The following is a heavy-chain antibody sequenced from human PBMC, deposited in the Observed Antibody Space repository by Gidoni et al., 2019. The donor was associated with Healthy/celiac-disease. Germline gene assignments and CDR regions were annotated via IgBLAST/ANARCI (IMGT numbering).Heavy chain of an antibody. V-gene: IGHV4-61*02. CDR1: GGSISSGSYY. J-gene: IGHJ4*02. D-gene: IGHD6-13*01. CDR2: IYTSGST. CDR3: ATGFIAAAGIPDY. Sequence: QVQLQESGPGLVKPSQTLSLTCPVSGGSISSGSYYWSWIRQPAGKGLEWIGRIYTSGSTNYNPSLKSRVTISVDTSKNQFSLKLSSVTAADTAVYYCATGFIAAAGIPDYWGQGTLVTVSS.